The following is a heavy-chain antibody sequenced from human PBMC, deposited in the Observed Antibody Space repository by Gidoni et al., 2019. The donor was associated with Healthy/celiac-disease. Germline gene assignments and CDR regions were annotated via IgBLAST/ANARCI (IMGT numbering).Heavy chain of an antibody. V-gene: IGHV3-30*18. CDR1: GFTFSSYG. CDR2: ISYDGSNK. J-gene: IGHJ4*02. CDR3: AKDTYSSGWSPFDY. Sequence: QVQLVESGGGVVQPGRSLRLSCAASGFTFSSYGMHWVRQAPGKGLEWVAVISYDGSNKYYADSVKGRLTISRDNSKNTLYLQMNSLRAEDTAVYYCAKDTYSSGWSPFDYWGQGTLVTVSS. D-gene: IGHD6-19*01.